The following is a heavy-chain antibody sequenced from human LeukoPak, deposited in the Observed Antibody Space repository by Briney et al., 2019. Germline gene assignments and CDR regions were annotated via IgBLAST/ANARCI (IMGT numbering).Heavy chain of an antibody. CDR3: ARLVDPNWNYEPTDY. V-gene: IGHV1-18*04. CDR1: GYTFTSYY. D-gene: IGHD1-7*01. CDR2: ISAYNGNT. J-gene: IGHJ4*02. Sequence: ASVKVSCKASGYTFTSYYMHWVRQAPGQGLEWMGWISAYNGNTNYAQKLQGRVTMTTDTSTSTAYMELRSLRSDDTAVYYCARLVDPNWNYEPTDYWGQGTLVTVSS.